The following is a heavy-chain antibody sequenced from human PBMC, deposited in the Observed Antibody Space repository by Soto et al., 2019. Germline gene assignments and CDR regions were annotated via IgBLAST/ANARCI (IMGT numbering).Heavy chain of an antibody. CDR3: ARGYYDSSGYYPIGGFDY. CDR2: IIPIFGTA. CDR1: GGTFSSYA. V-gene: IGHV1-69*13. D-gene: IGHD3-22*01. Sequence: GASVKVSCKASGGTFSSYAISWVRQAPGQGLEWMGGIIPIFGTANYAQKFQGRVTITADESTSTAYMELSSLRSEDTAVYYCARGYYDSSGYYPIGGFDYWGQGTLVTVSS. J-gene: IGHJ4*02.